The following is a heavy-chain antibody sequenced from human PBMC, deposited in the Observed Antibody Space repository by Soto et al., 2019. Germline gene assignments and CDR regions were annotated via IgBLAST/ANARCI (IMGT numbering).Heavy chain of an antibody. D-gene: IGHD2-2*01. CDR3: ARDTSSYGPYYYYYYGMDV. J-gene: IGHJ6*02. Sequence: ASVKVSCKASGYTFTGYYMHWVRQAPGQGLDWMGWINPNSGGTNYAQKFQGWVTMTRDTSISTAYMELSRLRSDDTAVYYCARDTSSYGPYYYYYYGMDVWGQGTTVTVSS. CDR1: GYTFTGYY. CDR2: INPNSGGT. V-gene: IGHV1-2*04.